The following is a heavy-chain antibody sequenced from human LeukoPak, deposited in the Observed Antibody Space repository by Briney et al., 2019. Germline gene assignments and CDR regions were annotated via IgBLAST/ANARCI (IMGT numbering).Heavy chain of an antibody. J-gene: IGHJ4*02. D-gene: IGHD3-10*01. Sequence: GGSLRLSCAASGFAFSNFAMSWVRQAPGEGPEWVSAMSGSGDGTYYADSVKGRFTISRDNSKNTLYLQMNSLRAEDTALYYCAKDAGSGVRGVISYWGQGTLVTVSS. CDR3: AKDAGSGVRGVISY. CDR1: GFAFSNFA. CDR2: MSGSGDGT. V-gene: IGHV3-23*01.